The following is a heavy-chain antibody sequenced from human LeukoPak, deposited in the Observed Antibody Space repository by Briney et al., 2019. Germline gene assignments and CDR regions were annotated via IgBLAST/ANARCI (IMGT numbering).Heavy chain of an antibody. Sequence: PGGSLRLSCAASGFTFSSYSMNWVRQAPGKGLEWVSYISSSSSTIYYADSVKGRFTISRDNAKNSLYLQMNSLRAEDTAVYYSARERDAFDSRGQATMVTVSS. CDR1: GFTFSSYS. CDR2: ISSSSSTI. V-gene: IGHV3-48*01. CDR3: ARERDAFDS. J-gene: IGHJ3*02.